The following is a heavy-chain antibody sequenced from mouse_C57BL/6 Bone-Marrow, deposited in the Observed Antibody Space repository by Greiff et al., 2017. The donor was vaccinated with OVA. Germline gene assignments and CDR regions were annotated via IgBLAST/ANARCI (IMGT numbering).Heavy chain of an antibody. CDR3: APRGDYYGSSYLDY. D-gene: IGHD1-1*01. J-gene: IGHJ2*01. CDR1: GYTFTSYW. Sequence: QVQLQQPGAELVKTGASVKLSCKASGYTFTSYWMHWVKQRPGQGLEWIGMIHPNSGSTNYNEKFKSKATLTVDKSSSTAYMQLSSLTSEDSAVYYCAPRGDYYGSSYLDYWGQGTTLTVSS. V-gene: IGHV1-64*01. CDR2: IHPNSGST.